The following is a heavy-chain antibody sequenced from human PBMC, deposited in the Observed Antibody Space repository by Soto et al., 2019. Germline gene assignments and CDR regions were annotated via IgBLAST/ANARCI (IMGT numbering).Heavy chain of an antibody. V-gene: IGHV3-7*03. J-gene: IGHJ4*02. Sequence: EVQLVQSGGGLVQPGGSLRFSCVGSGFTFTDFYMNWVRQAPGKGLEWVANIRPDGSETNYVESMKGRFTTSRDNAKNSLFLQMNSLRADDTAVYYCAGWGGQDYNYWGQGILVTVSS. CDR1: GFTFTDFY. D-gene: IGHD4-4*01. CDR3: AGWGGQDYNY. CDR2: IRPDGSET.